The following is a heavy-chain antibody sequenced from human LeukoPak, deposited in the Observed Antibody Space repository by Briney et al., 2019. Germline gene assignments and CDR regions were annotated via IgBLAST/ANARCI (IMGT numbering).Heavy chain of an antibody. V-gene: IGHV1-18*01. CDR2: ISPYNGNT. CDR3: ARSASSTSRSAFDI. CDR1: GYTFSSYA. J-gene: IGHJ3*02. Sequence: ASVKVSCKASGYTFSSYAISWVRQAPGQGLEWMGWISPYNGNTNSAQRFQGRVTMTTDTSTSAAYMELTSLRPDDTAVYYCARSASSTSRSAFDIWGQGTRVTASS.